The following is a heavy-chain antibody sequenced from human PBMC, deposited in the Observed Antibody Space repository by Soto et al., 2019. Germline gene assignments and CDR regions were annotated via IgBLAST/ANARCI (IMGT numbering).Heavy chain of an antibody. D-gene: IGHD2-2*01. V-gene: IGHV3-7*01. CDR3: ARGFYCSSTSCYYYYGMDV. CDR1: GFTFSSYW. Sequence: PGGSLRLSCAASGFTFSSYWMSWVRQAPGKGLERVANIKQDGSEKYYLDSVKGRFTISRDNAKNSLYLQMNSLRDEDTAVYYCARGFYCSSTSCYYYYGMDVWGQGTTVTVSS. J-gene: IGHJ6*02. CDR2: IKQDGSEK.